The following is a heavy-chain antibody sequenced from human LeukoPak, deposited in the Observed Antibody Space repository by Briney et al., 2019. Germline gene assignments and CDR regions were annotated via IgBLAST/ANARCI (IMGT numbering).Heavy chain of an antibody. Sequence: SETLSLTCTVSGGSISSGDYYWSWIRQPPGKGLEWIGYIYYSGSTYYNPSLKSRVTISVDTSKNQFSLKLSSVTAADTAVYYCARASGSGSYYNRGSESPVWFDPWGQGTLVTVSS. CDR3: ARASGSGSYYNRGSESPVWFDP. D-gene: IGHD3-10*01. J-gene: IGHJ5*02. CDR2: IYYSGST. V-gene: IGHV4-30-4*01. CDR1: GGSISSGDYY.